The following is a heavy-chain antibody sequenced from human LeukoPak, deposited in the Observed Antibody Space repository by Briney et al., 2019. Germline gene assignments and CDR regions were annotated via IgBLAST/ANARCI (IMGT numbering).Heavy chain of an antibody. CDR2: ISSSSSYI. CDR1: GFTFSSYS. CDR3: AKRTVAGTPLVGAAFDI. J-gene: IGHJ3*02. D-gene: IGHD6-19*01. Sequence: PGGSLRLSCAASGFTFSSYSMNWVRQAPGKGLEWVSSISSSSSYIYYADSVKGRFTISRDNAKNSLYLQMDSLRAEDTAVYYCAKRTVAGTPLVGAAFDIWGQGTMVTVSS. V-gene: IGHV3-21*01.